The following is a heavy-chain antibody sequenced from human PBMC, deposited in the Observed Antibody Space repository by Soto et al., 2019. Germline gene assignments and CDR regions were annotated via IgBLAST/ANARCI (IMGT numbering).Heavy chain of an antibody. CDR3: AKVYDSYGSNYYFDY. D-gene: IGHD5-18*01. Sequence: PGGSLRLSCAASGFTFSSYSMNWVRQAPGKGLEWVSSISSSSSYIYYADSVKGRFTISRDNAKNSLYLQMNSLRAEDTAVYYCAKVYDSYGSNYYFDYWGQGTLVTVSS. CDR2: ISSSSSYI. J-gene: IGHJ4*02. V-gene: IGHV3-21*04. CDR1: GFTFSSYS.